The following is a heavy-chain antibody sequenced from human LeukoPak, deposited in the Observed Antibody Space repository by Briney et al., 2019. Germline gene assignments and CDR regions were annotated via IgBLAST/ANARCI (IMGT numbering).Heavy chain of an antibody. CDR3: AKGNGGVFDY. CDR2: IRYDGSNK. D-gene: IGHD3-16*01. J-gene: IGHJ4*02. CDR1: GFTFGSYG. Sequence: GGSLRLSCAASGFTFGSYGMLWVRQAPGKGLEWVAFIRYDGSNKYYADSVKGRFTISRDNSKNTLYLQMNSLRAEDMAVYYCAKGNGGVFDYWGQGTLVTVSS. V-gene: IGHV3-30*02.